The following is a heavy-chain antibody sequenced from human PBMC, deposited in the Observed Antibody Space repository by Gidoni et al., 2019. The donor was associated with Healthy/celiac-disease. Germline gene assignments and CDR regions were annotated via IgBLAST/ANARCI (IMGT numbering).Heavy chain of an antibody. CDR1: GFPLDRHW. CDR3: ARDAGSRLYYYYGMDV. D-gene: IGHD2-2*01. V-gene: IGHV3-7*01. CDR2: IKQDGSEK. J-gene: IGHJ6*02. Sequence: EVQLVESGGGLVQPGGSVRLSFAPSGFPLDRHWMSWVRQAPGKGLEWVANIKQDGSEKYYVDSVKGRFTISRDNAKNSLYLQMNSLRAEDTAVYYCARDAGSRLYYYYGMDVWGQGTTVTVSS.